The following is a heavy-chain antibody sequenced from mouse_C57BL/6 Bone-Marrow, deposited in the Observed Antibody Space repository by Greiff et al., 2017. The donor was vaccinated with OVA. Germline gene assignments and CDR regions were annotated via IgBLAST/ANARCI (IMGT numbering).Heavy chain of an antibody. Sequence: EVKLVESGGGLVQPGGSLKLSCAASGFTFSDYYMYWVRQTPEKRLEWVAYISNGGGSTYYPDTVKGRFTISRDNAKNTLYLQMSRLKSEDTAMYYCARQDITTAVWGQGTTLTVSS. V-gene: IGHV5-12*01. D-gene: IGHD1-2*01. J-gene: IGHJ2*01. CDR3: ARQDITTAV. CDR2: ISNGGGST. CDR1: GFTFSDYY.